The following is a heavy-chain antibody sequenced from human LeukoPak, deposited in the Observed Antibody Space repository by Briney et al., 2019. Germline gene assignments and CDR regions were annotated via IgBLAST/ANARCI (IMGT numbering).Heavy chain of an antibody. Sequence: GGSLRLSCAASGFTFSSYSMNWVRQAPGKGLEWVSSISSSSSYIYYADSVKGRFTISRDNAKNSLYLQMNSLRAEDTAVYYCASLYDSTGPGLDPWGQGTLVTVSS. CDR3: ASLYDSTGPGLDP. CDR2: ISSSSSYI. D-gene: IGHD3-22*01. V-gene: IGHV3-21*01. J-gene: IGHJ5*02. CDR1: GFTFSSYS.